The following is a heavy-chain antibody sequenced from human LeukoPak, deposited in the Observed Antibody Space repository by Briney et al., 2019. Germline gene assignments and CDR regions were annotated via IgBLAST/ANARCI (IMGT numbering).Heavy chain of an antibody. CDR3: AREGDAYCGGDCYPP. CDR2: IYYSGST. CDR1: GGSVTSGSYY. Sequence: SETLSLTCTVSGGSVTSGSYYWNWIRQPPGKGLEWIGFIYYSGSTSYNPSLKSRVTISVDTSKNQFSLNLSSVTAADTAVYYCAREGDAYCGGDCYPPWGQGTLVTVSS. J-gene: IGHJ5*02. V-gene: IGHV4-61*01. D-gene: IGHD2-21*02.